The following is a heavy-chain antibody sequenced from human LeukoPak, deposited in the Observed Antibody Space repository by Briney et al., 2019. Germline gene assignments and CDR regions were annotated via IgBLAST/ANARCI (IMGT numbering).Heavy chain of an antibody. CDR1: GFTFSSYG. CDR2: ISYDGSNK. J-gene: IGHJ4*02. V-gene: IGHV3-30*03. Sequence: GRSLRLSCAASGFTFSSYGMHWVRQAPGKGLEWVAVISYDGSNKYYADSVKGRFTISRDNSKNTLYLQMNSLRAEDTAVYYCASKLPRGNFDYWGQGTLVTVSS. D-gene: IGHD3-10*01. CDR3: ASKLPRGNFDY.